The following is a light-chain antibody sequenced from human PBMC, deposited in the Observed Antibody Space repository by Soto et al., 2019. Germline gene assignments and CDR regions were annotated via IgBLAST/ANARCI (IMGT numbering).Light chain of an antibody. V-gene: IGKV3-11*01. J-gene: IGKJ3*01. CDR3: QQRSNWPPE. Sequence: EIVLTQSPATLSLSPGERATLSCRASHSLSTYVAWYQHRPGQAPRLLIYDASNRATGTPARFSGSGSGTDLTRTSSSLEHEDFGVYYRQQRSNWPPEFGPGTKLDI. CDR1: HSLSTY. CDR2: DAS.